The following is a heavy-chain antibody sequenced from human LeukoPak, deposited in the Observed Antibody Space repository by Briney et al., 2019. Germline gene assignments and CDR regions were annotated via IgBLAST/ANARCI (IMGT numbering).Heavy chain of an antibody. V-gene: IGHV4-34*01. D-gene: IGHD3-3*01. CDR1: GGSFSDYY. CDR3: ARGRFTIFGAVVRNYYYMDV. Sequence: SETLSLTCGVFGGSFSDYYWNWIRQPPGKGLEWIGEINHGGSSNYNPSLKSRVTMSVDTSKNQLSLNLTSVTAADTAVYYCARGRFTIFGAVVRNYYYMDVWGKGTTVTVSS. J-gene: IGHJ6*03. CDR2: INHGGSS.